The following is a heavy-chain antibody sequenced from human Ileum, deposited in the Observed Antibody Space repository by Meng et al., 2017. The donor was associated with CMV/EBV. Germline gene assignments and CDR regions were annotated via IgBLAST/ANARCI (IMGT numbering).Heavy chain of an antibody. CDR2: INPNSGGT. CDR1: GYTFADYY. V-gene: IGHV1-2*02. J-gene: IGHJ5*02. Sequence: SGYTFADYYMHWVRQTPGQRLEWMGWINPNSGGTTPAQKFQGRVTMTRDTSISTAYMELSSLRSDDTAVYFCTRGFSIIVSGSWFDPWGQGTLVTVSS. CDR3: TRGFSIIVSGSWFDP. D-gene: IGHD6-19*01.